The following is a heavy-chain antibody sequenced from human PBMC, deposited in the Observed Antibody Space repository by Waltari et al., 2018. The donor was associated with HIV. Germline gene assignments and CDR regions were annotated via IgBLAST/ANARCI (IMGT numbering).Heavy chain of an antibody. D-gene: IGHD3-10*01. CDR2: ISSSGSTI. CDR3: ARAYVGTYYYGSGKYYGMDV. J-gene: IGHJ6*02. Sequence: QVQLVASGGGLVKTGGSLRLSCAASGFTFGDYYMSWIRPAPGKGLEWVSYISSSGSTIYYADSVKGLFTISRDNAKNSLYLQMNSLRAEDTAVYYCARAYVGTYYYGSGKYYGMDVWGQGTTVTVSS. V-gene: IGHV3-11*01. CDR1: GFTFGDYY.